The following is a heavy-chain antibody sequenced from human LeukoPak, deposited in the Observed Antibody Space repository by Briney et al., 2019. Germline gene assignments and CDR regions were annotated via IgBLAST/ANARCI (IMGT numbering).Heavy chain of an antibody. Sequence: SETLSLTCTVSGGSISSYYWSWIRQPAGKGLEWIGRIYTSGSTNYNPSLKSRVTMSVDTSRNQISLRLTSVTAADTAVCYCAKVYSSSSYWYFDLWGRGTLVTVSS. CDR2: IYTSGST. CDR3: AKVYSSSSYWYFDL. D-gene: IGHD6-6*01. CDR1: GGSISSYY. V-gene: IGHV4-4*07. J-gene: IGHJ2*01.